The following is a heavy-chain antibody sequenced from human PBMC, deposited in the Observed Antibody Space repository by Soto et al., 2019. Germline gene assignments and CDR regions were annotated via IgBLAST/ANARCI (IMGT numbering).Heavy chain of an antibody. V-gene: IGHV4-34*01. CDR3: ARGSRSGAFDI. CDR1: GGSFSGYY. D-gene: IGHD4-17*01. Sequence: QVQLQQWGAGLLKPSETLSLTCAVYGGSFSGYYWSWIRQPPGKGLEWIGEINHSGSTNYNPSLKSRVTIPADTSKNQFSLKLSSVTAADTAVYYCARGSRSGAFDIWGQGTMVTVSS. J-gene: IGHJ3*02. CDR2: INHSGST.